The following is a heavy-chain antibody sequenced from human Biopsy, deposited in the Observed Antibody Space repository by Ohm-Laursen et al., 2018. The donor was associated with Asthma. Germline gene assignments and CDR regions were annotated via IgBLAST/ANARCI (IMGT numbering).Heavy chain of an antibody. CDR3: AKGEWELLEANFDY. D-gene: IGHD1-26*01. V-gene: IGHV3-9*01. CDR2: ISWNSGSI. CDR1: GFTFGDYA. Sequence: LRLSCTASGFTFGDYAMHWVRQAPGKGLEWVSGISWNSGSIGYADSVKGRFTISRDNAKNSLYLQMNSLRAEDTALYYCAKGEWELLEANFDYWGQGTLVTVSS. J-gene: IGHJ4*02.